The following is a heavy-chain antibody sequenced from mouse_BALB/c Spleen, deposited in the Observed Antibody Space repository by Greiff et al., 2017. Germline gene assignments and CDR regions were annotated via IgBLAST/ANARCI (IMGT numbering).Heavy chain of an antibody. V-gene: IGHV2-9*02. CDR1: GFSLTSYG. Sequence: QVHVKQSGPGLVAPSQSLSITCTVSGFSLTSYGVHWVRQPPGKGLEWLGVIWAGGSTNYNSALMSRLSISKDNSKSQVFLKMNSLQTDDTAMYYCARDGPWFAYWGQGTLVTVSA. CDR3: ARDGPWFAY. J-gene: IGHJ3*01. CDR2: IWAGGST.